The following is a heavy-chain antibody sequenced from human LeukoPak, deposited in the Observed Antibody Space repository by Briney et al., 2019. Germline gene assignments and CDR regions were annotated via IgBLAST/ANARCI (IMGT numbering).Heavy chain of an antibody. D-gene: IGHD3-22*01. J-gene: IGHJ5*02. CDR1: GGTFSSYA. V-gene: IGHV1-69*13. CDR3: ARDSTHYYDSSGYSMEDP. Sequence: SVKVSCTASGGTFSSYAISWVRQAPGQGLEWMGGIIPIFGTANYAQKFQGRVTITADESTSTAYMELSSLRSEDTAVYYCARDSTHYYDSSGYSMEDPWGQGTLVTVSS. CDR2: IIPIFGTA.